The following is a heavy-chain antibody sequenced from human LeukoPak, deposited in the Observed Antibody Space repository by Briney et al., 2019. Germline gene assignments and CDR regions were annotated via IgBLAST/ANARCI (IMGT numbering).Heavy chain of an antibody. CDR1: GGSISSYY. V-gene: IGHV4-4*07. CDR2: IYTSGST. J-gene: IGHJ5*02. Sequence: SETLSLTCTVSGGSISSYYWSWIRQPAGKGLEWIGRIYTSGSTNYNPSLKSRVTMSVDTSKNQFSMKLSSVTAADTAVYYCARGRGYGAPDRPYCSSTSCYNWFDPWGQGTLVTVSS. CDR3: ARGRGYGAPDRPYCSSTSCYNWFDP. D-gene: IGHD2-2*01.